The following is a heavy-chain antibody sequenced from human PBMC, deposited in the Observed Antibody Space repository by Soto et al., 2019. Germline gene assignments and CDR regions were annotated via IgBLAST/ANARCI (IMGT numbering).Heavy chain of an antibody. D-gene: IGHD3-16*01. Sequence: QVQLVESGGGVFQPGASLRLSCVGSGFTFRSYVIHWVRQAPGKGLEWVALTSYDGSNKYYDDSVKGRFTISRDNSRNTVDLHMDSLRLEDTALYYCARWGTTGGLDVWGQGTLVSVSS. CDR3: ARWGTTGGLDV. V-gene: IGHV3-30*19. CDR2: TSYDGSNK. J-gene: IGHJ4*02. CDR1: GFTFRSYV.